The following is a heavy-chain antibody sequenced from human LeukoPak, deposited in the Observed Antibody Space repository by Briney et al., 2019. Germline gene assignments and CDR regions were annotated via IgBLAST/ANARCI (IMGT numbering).Heavy chain of an antibody. CDR2: IYHSGKT. J-gene: IGHJ6*03. CDR3: ATESEVWSGLKKAGYMHV. D-gene: IGHD3-3*01. V-gene: IGHV4-38-2*02. CDR1: GYSISSGYY. Sequence: YPSETLSLTCTVSGYSISSGYYWGWIRQPPGKGLEWIGSIYHSGKTYYNPSLRSRVTISVDTSNNHVSLELSSVTAADTAVYFCATESEVWSGLKKAGYMHVWGKGTSVTVSS.